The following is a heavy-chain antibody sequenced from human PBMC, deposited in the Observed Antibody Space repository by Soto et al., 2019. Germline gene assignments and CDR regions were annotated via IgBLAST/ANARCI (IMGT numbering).Heavy chain of an antibody. J-gene: IGHJ4*02. D-gene: IGHD6-19*01. V-gene: IGHV3-48*01. Sequence: EVQLVESGGGLVQPGGSLRLSCAASGFTFSSYSMNWVRQAPGKGLEWVSYISSSSSTIYCADSVKGRFTISRDNAKNSLYLQMNSLRAEDTAVYYCARDSPLAGYSSGWYAYWGQGTLVTVSS. CDR1: GFTFSSYS. CDR2: ISSSSSTI. CDR3: ARDSPLAGYSSGWYAY.